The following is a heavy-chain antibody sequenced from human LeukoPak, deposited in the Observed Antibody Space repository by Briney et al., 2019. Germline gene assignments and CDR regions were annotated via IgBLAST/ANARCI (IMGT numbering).Heavy chain of an antibody. CDR3: ATPIAAQGDY. Sequence: SVTVSCTASGGTFSSYAISWVRQAPGPGLEWMGRIIPILGIANYAQKFQDRVTITADKSTSTAYMELSSLRCEDTAVYYCATPIAAQGDYWGQGTLVTVYS. D-gene: IGHD6-6*01. J-gene: IGHJ4*02. CDR2: IIPILGIA. CDR1: GGTFSSYA. V-gene: IGHV1-69*04.